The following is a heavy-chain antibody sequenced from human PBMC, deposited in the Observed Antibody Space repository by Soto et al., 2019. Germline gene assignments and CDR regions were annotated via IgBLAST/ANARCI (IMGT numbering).Heavy chain of an antibody. J-gene: IGHJ4*02. D-gene: IGHD4-4*01. Sequence: PSETLSLTCAVYGGSFSCYYWSWIRQPPGKGLEWIGEINHSGSTNYNPSLKSRVTISVDTSKNQFSLKLSSVTAADTAVYYCARDDYSNYAPKSFDYWGQGTLVTVSS. V-gene: IGHV4-34*01. CDR2: INHSGST. CDR3: ARDDYSNYAPKSFDY. CDR1: GGSFSCYY.